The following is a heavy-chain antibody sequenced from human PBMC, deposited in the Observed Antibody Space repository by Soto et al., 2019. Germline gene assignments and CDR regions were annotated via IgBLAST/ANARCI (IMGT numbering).Heavy chain of an antibody. CDR1: GFTFSSYW. V-gene: IGHV3-7*01. J-gene: IGHJ4*02. CDR3: ARDIVSYDILTGLSYYFDY. CDR2: IKQDGSEK. Sequence: LSLTCAASGFTFSSYWMSWVRQAPGKGLEWVANIKQDGSEKYYVDSVKGRFTISRDNAKNSLYLQMNSLRAEDTAVYYCARDIVSYDILTGLSYYFDYWGQGTLVTVSS. D-gene: IGHD3-9*01.